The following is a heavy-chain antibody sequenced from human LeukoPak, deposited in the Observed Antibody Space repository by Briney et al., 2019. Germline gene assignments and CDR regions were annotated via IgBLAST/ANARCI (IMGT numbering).Heavy chain of an antibody. Sequence: SETLSLTCAVSGGSISSSNWWSWVRQPPGKGLEWIGEIYHSGSTNYNPSLKSQVTISVDKSKNQFSLKLSSVTAADTAVYYCARARYSSGVDYWGQGTLVTVSS. V-gene: IGHV4-4*02. J-gene: IGHJ4*02. CDR1: GGSISSSNW. D-gene: IGHD6-19*01. CDR2: IYHSGST. CDR3: ARARYSSGVDY.